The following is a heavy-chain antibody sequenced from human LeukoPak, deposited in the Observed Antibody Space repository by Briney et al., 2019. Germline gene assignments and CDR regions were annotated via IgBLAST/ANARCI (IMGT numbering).Heavy chain of an antibody. Sequence: GGSLRLSCAASGFTFSSYWMNWVRQAPGKGLVWVSRIASDGSSTTYADSVKGRFSISRDNAKNSLYLQMNSLRAEDTAVYYCARDGPAAGLYFDYWGQGMLVTVSS. V-gene: IGHV3-74*01. CDR2: IASDGSST. J-gene: IGHJ4*02. CDR1: GFTFSSYW. D-gene: IGHD6-13*01. CDR3: ARDGPAAGLYFDY.